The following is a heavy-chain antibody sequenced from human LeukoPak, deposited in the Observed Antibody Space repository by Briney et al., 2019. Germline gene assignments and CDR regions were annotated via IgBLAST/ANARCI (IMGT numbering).Heavy chain of an antibody. CDR2: IYPADSET. Sequence: GESLKISCRVSGYSLASYWIGWVRQVPGKGLEWMGIIYPADSETKSSPSFQGQVTFSADKSINTAYLQWTSLKASDTAMYYCARFEVNYEDNRSFYYFDYWGQGTLVTVSS. V-gene: IGHV5-51*01. CDR3: ARFEVNYEDNRSFYYFDY. D-gene: IGHD3-3*01. J-gene: IGHJ4*02. CDR1: GYSLASYW.